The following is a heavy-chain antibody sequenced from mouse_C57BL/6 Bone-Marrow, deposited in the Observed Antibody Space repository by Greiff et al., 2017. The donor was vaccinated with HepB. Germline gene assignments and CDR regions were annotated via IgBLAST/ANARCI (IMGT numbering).Heavy chain of an antibody. CDR3: TSWRDSNYVEDY. Sequence: EVQLQQSGAELVRPGASVKLSCTASGFNIKDDYMHWVKQRPEQGLEWIGWIDPENGDTEYASKFQGKATITADTSSNTAYLQLSSLTSEDTAVYYCTSWRDSNYVEDYWGQGTSVTVSS. CDR2: IDPENGDT. CDR1: GFNIKDDY. J-gene: IGHJ4*01. V-gene: IGHV14-4*01. D-gene: IGHD2-5*01.